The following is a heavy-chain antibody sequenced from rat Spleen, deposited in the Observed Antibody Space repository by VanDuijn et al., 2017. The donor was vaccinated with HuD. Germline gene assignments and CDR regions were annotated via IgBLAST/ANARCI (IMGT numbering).Heavy chain of an antibody. CDR2: IWTGGST. D-gene: IGHD1-12*01. V-gene: IGHV2-43*01. Sequence: QVQLKESGPGLVQPSQTLSLTCTVSGFSLTSYHVSWVRQPPGKGLEWMGVIWTGGSTAYNSLLKSRLSITRDISESQVFLTMISLQTEDTASYYCARANRESYAHFDYWGQGVMVTVSS. CDR3: ARANRESYAHFDY. J-gene: IGHJ2*01. CDR1: GFSLTSYH.